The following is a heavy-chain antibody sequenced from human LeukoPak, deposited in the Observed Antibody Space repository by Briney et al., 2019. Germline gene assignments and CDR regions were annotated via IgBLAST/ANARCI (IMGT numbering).Heavy chain of an antibody. CDR3: ASSSSGYSLYFDY. Sequence: SETLSLTCTVSGGSISSGGYYWSWIRQHPGKGLEWIGYIYYSGSTYYNPSLKSRVTLSVDTSKNQFSLKLSSVTAADTAVYYCASSSSGYSLYFDYWGQGTLVTVSS. J-gene: IGHJ4*02. V-gene: IGHV4-31*03. CDR1: GGSISSGGYY. D-gene: IGHD3-22*01. CDR2: IYYSGST.